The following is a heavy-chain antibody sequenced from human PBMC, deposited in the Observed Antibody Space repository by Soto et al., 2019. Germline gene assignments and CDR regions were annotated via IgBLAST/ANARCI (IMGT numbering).Heavy chain of an antibody. V-gene: IGHV4-39*01. CDR2: IYYSGST. CDR1: GGSISSSSYY. CDR3: XRGVIVVVPATNNWFDP. Sequence: SGTLSLTCTVSGGSISSSSYYWGWIRQPPGKGLEWIGSIYYSGSTYYNPSLKSRVTISVDTSKNQFSLKLSSVTAADTAVYYCXRGVIVVVPATNNWFDPWGQGTLVTVSS. D-gene: IGHD2-2*01. J-gene: IGHJ5*02.